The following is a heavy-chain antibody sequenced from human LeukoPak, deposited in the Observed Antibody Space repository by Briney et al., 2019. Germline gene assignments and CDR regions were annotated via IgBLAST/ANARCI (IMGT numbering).Heavy chain of an antibody. D-gene: IGHD3/OR15-3a*01. J-gene: IGHJ3*02. CDR1: GGSFSGYY. Sequence: SETLSLTCAVYGGSFSGYYWSWIRQPPGKGLKWIGEINHSGSTNYNPSLKSRVTISVDTSKNQFSLKLSSVTAADTAVYYCARRKTGYYTLAFDIWGQGTMVTVSS. V-gene: IGHV4-34*01. CDR3: ARRKTGYYTLAFDI. CDR2: INHSGST.